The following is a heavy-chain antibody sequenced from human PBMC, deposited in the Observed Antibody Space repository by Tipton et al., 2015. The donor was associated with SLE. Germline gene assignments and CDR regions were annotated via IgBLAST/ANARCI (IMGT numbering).Heavy chain of an antibody. Sequence: TLSLTCTVSGDSISGHYRSWIRQPPGKGLEWIGYIYDSGSTSYNPSLKSRVTISEDTSKQQFSLKLTSLTAADTAVYYCARAGTGTAWGTFDIWGPGTMVTVSS. V-gene: IGHV4-59*08. J-gene: IGHJ3*02. CDR2: IYDSGST. CDR1: GDSISGHY. CDR3: ARAGTGTAWGTFDI. D-gene: IGHD1-14*01.